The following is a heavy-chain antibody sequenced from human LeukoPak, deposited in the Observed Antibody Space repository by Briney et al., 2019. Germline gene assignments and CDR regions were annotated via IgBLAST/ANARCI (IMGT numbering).Heavy chain of an antibody. Sequence: PGGSLRLSCAASGFTFSSYAMSWVRQAPGKGLEWVSAISGSGGSTYSADSVKGRFTISRDNSKNTLYLQMNSLRAEDTAVYYCAKEAYGSKAYSSGWEFDYWGQGTLVTVSS. D-gene: IGHD6-25*01. CDR3: AKEAYGSKAYSSGWEFDY. CDR2: ISGSGGST. CDR1: GFTFSSYA. V-gene: IGHV3-23*01. J-gene: IGHJ4*02.